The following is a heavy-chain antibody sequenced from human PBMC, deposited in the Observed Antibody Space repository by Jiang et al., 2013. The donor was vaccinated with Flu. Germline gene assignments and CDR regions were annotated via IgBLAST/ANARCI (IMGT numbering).Heavy chain of an antibody. CDR2: IYYSGST. Sequence: SGSGLVKPSETLSLTCTVSGGSVSSGSYYWSWIRQPPGKGLEWIGYIYYSGSTNYNPSLKSRVTISVDTSKNQFSLKLSSVTAADTAVYYCARDRTGTAPYYYGMDVWGQGTTVTVSS. D-gene: IGHD1-7*01. V-gene: IGHV4-61*01. CDR1: GGSVSSGSYY. J-gene: IGHJ6*02. CDR3: ARDRTGTAPYYYGMDV.